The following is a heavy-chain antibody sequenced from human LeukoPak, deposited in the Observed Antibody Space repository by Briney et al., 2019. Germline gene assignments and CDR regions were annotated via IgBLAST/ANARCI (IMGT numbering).Heavy chain of an antibody. J-gene: IGHJ5*02. Sequence: RTGGSLRLSCAASGFTFSSYSMNWVRQAPGKGLEWVSSISSSSSYIYYADSVKGRFTISRDNAKNSLYLQMNSLRAEDTAVYYCARIRADSPGVVVSWFDPWGQGTLVTVSS. V-gene: IGHV3-21*01. CDR2: ISSSSSYI. CDR3: ARIRADSPGVVVSWFDP. CDR1: GFTFSSYS. D-gene: IGHD2-21*01.